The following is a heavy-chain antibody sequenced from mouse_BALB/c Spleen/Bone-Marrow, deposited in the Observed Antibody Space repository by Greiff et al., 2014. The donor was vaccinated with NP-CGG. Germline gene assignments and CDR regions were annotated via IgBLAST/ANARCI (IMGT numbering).Heavy chain of an antibody. CDR3: VREDYGSASFAY. D-gene: IGHD1-1*01. V-gene: IGHV1S56*01. Sequence: VQLQQSGPELVKPGASVRISCKVSGYTFTTYYLHWVKQRPGQGLEWIGWIYPGDLNTKYNEQFKATATLTADKSSSTAYMQLSSLTSEDSAVYFSVREDYGSASFAYWGQGTTLTVSA. CDR2: IYPGDLNT. CDR1: GYTFTTYY. J-gene: IGHJ2*01.